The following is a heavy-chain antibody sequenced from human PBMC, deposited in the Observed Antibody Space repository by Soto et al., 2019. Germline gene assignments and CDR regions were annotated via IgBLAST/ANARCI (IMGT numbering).Heavy chain of an antibody. V-gene: IGHV3-30*18. D-gene: IGHD3-22*01. CDR2: ISYDGSNK. Sequence: QVQLVESGGGVVQPRRSLRLSCAASGFTFSSYGMHWVRQAPGKGLEWVAVISYDGSNKYYADSVKGRFTISRDNSKNTLYLQMNSLRAEDTAVYYCAKLRDDSSGYYYWGQGTLVTVSS. CDR1: GFTFSSYG. CDR3: AKLRDDSSGYYY. J-gene: IGHJ4*02.